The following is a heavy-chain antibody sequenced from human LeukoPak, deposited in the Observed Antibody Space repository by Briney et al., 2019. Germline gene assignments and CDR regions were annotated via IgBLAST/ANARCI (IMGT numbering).Heavy chain of an antibody. D-gene: IGHD3-22*01. V-gene: IGHV1-2*02. CDR3: ARGDSSGYTPLPFDY. CDR1: GYTFTGYY. CDR2: INPNSGGT. Sequence: ASVKVSCKASGYTFTGYYMHWVRQAPGQGLEWMGWINPNSGGTNYAQKFQGRVTMTRDTSISTAYMELSSLRSEDTAVYYCARGDSSGYTPLPFDYWGQGTLVTVSS. J-gene: IGHJ4*02.